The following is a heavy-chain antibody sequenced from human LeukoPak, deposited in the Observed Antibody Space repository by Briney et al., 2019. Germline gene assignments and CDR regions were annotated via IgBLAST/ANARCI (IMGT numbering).Heavy chain of an antibody. Sequence: ASVKVSCKASGYTFTSYGISWVRQAPGQGLEWMGWISVYNGNTNYAQKLQGRVTMTTDTSTSTAYMELRSLRSDDTAVYYCARTEYYDSSGYYYVGVPFDYWGQGTLVTVSS. CDR3: ARTEYYDSSGYYYVGVPFDY. CDR1: GYTFTSYG. J-gene: IGHJ4*02. CDR2: ISVYNGNT. D-gene: IGHD3-22*01. V-gene: IGHV1-18*01.